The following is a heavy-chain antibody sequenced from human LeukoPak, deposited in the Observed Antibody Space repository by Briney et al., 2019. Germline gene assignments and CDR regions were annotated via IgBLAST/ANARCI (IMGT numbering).Heavy chain of an antibody. CDR3: ARENPRPHGFWSGNLDY. D-gene: IGHD3-3*01. J-gene: IGHJ4*02. CDR1: GGSISSYY. CDR2: IYTSGST. Sequence: SETLSLTCTVSGGSISSYYWSWIRQPAGKGLEWIGRIYTSGSTNYNPSLKSRVTMSVDTSKNQFSLKLSSVTAADTAVYYCARENPRPHGFWSGNLDYWGQGTLVTVSS. V-gene: IGHV4-4*07.